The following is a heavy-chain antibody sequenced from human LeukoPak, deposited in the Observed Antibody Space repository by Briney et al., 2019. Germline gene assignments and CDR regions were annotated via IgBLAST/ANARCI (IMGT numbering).Heavy chain of an antibody. J-gene: IGHJ4*02. CDR2: IYYSGST. V-gene: IGHV4-59*08. CDR1: GGSISRYY. CDR3: ARIAVAGTRVIDY. D-gene: IGHD6-19*01. Sequence: NPSETLSLTCTVSGGSISRYYWIWIRQPPGKGLECIGYIYYSGSTNYNPSLKSRVTISVDTSKNQFSLKLSSVTAADTAVYYCARIAVAGTRVIDYWGQGTLVTVSS.